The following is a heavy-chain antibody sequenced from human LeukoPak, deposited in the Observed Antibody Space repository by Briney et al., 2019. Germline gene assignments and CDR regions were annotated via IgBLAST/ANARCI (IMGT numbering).Heavy chain of an antibody. D-gene: IGHD4-17*01. V-gene: IGHV1-2*02. CDR2: INPNSGGT. Sequence: ASVKVSCKASGYTFTGYYMHWVRQAPGQGLEWMGWINPNSGGTNYAQKFQGRVTMTRDTSISTAYMELSRLRSDGTAVYYCARLTRLGYGDYVEYFQHWGQGTLVTVSS. CDR1: GYTFTGYY. J-gene: IGHJ1*01. CDR3: ARLTRLGYGDYVEYFQH.